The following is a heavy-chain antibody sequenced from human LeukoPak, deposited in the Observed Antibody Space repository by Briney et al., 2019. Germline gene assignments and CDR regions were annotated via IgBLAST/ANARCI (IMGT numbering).Heavy chain of an antibody. J-gene: IGHJ3*02. CDR1: GFTFSSYW. CDR3: ASHPLDIVVVPAAIGGAFDI. CDR2: IKQDGSEK. Sequence: GGSLRLSCAASGFTFSSYWMSWVRQAPGKGLEWVANIKQDGSEKYYVDSVKGRFTISRDNSKNTLYLQMNSLRAEDTAVYYCASHPLDIVVVPAAIGGAFDIWGQGTMVTVSS. V-gene: IGHV3-7*03. D-gene: IGHD2-2*02.